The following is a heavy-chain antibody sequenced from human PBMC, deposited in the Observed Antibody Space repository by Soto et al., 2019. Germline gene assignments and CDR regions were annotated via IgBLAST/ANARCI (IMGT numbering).Heavy chain of an antibody. J-gene: IGHJ4*02. Sequence: VQLVESGGGLVQPGRSLRLSCTASAFTFGDFAMHWVRQVPGKGLEWVSGINWNGNYIGYADSVKGRFTVSRDNAKNSLYLQMNSLRPEDTGLYFCARAPTGGTWPVYFDWWGPGTLVTVSS. V-gene: IGHV3-9*01. D-gene: IGHD2-15*01. CDR1: AFTFGDFA. CDR3: ARAPTGGTWPVYFDW. CDR2: INWNGNYI.